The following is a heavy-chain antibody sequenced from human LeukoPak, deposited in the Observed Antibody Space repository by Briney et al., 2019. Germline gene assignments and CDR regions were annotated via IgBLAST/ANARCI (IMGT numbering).Heavy chain of an antibody. D-gene: IGHD3-22*01. Sequence: PGGSLRLSCAASGFTFSIYSMNWVRQAPGKGLEWVSFVSSSSSSIHYADSVKGRFTISRDNAKNSLYLQMNSLRAEDTAVYYCARGGSGDYSLFEYWGQGTLVTVCS. CDR2: VSSSSSSI. CDR3: ARGGSGDYSLFEY. V-gene: IGHV3-48*04. J-gene: IGHJ4*02. CDR1: GFTFSIYS.